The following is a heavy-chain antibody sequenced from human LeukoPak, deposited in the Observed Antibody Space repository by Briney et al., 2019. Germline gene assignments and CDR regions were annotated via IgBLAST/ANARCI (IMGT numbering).Heavy chain of an antibody. CDR3: ARDHCSGGSCYSSYFDY. CDR2: IIPIFGTA. J-gene: IGHJ4*02. Sequence: SVKASCKASGGTFSSYAISWLRQAPGQGLEWMGRIIPIFGTANYAQKFQGRVTITTDESTSTAYMELSSLRSEDTAVYYCARDHCSGGSCYSSYFDYWGREPWSPSPQ. D-gene: IGHD2-15*01. V-gene: IGHV1-69*05. CDR1: GGTFSSYA.